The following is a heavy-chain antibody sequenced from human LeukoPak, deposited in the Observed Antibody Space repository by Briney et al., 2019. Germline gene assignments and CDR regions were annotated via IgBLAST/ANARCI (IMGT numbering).Heavy chain of an antibody. CDR3: ARDLLTGGYGMDV. Sequence: GGSLRLSCAASGFTFSSYSMHWVRQAPGKGLEWVAVISYDGSHKYYADSVKGRFTISRDNSKNTLYLQMNSLRGEDTALYYCARDLLTGGYGMDVWGKGTTVTVSS. CDR1: GFTFSSYS. J-gene: IGHJ6*04. CDR2: ISYDGSHK. V-gene: IGHV3-30*04. D-gene: IGHD7-27*01.